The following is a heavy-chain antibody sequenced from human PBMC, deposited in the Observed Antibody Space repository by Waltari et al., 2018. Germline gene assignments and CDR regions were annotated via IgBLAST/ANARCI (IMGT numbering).Heavy chain of an antibody. V-gene: IGHV3-30*03. CDR2: ISHDGSNE. CDR3: SRFDY. J-gene: IGHJ4*02. CDR1: RFTFSTYG. Sequence: QVQLVESGGGVVQPGRSLRLSCSASRFTFSTYGMHWVRQAPGKGLEWVAVISHDGSNEYYADSVRGRFTISRDNSKNTLYLQMNSLRAEDTAVYYCSRFDYWGQGTLVTVSS.